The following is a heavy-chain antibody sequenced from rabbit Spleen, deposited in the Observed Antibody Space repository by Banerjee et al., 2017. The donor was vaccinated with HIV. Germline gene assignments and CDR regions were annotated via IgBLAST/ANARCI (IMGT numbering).Heavy chain of an antibody. CDR1: GFSFSSTYY. CDR2: IYPGSSGTT. D-gene: IGHD1-1*01. CDR3: ARDTATSFSSYGMDL. Sequence: QSLEESRGDLVKPGASLTLTCTASGFSFSSTYYMCWVRQPPGKGLEWIGCIYPGSSGTTYYASWAKGRFTISKTSSTTVTLQMTSLTAADTATYFCARDTATSFSSYGMDLWGPGTLVTVS. V-gene: IGHV1S40*01. J-gene: IGHJ6*01.